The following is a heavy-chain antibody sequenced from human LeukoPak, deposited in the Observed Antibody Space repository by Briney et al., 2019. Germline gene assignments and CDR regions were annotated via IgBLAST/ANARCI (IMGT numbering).Heavy chain of an antibody. D-gene: IGHD3-22*01. CDR1: GFTFDDYA. CDR2: INWNSGSV. V-gene: IGHV3-9*01. Sequence: GGSLRLSCAASGFTFDDYAMHWVRQAPGKGLEWVSGINWNSGSVGYADSVKGRFTISRDNAKNSLYLQMNSLRAEDTAFYYCAKPYRTYYYDTSGYYFDYWGQGTLVTVSS. J-gene: IGHJ4*02. CDR3: AKPYRTYYYDTSGYYFDY.